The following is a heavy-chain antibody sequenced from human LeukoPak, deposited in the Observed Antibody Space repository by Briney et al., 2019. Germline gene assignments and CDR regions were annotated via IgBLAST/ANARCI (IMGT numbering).Heavy chain of an antibody. Sequence: PSETLSLTCTVSGDSISSYYWSWIRQPPEKGLEWIGYVYYSGSTNYNPSLKSRVTISVDTSKTQFSLKMNSVTAAATAVYYCARLQRITMAGPDYWYFDLWGRGTLVTVSP. J-gene: IGHJ2*01. V-gene: IGHV4-59*01. D-gene: IGHD3-10*01. CDR3: ARLQRITMAGPDYWYFDL. CDR2: VYYSGST. CDR1: GDSISSYY.